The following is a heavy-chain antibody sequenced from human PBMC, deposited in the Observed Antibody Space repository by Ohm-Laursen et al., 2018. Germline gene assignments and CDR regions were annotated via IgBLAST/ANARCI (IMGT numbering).Heavy chain of an antibody. J-gene: IGHJ4*02. D-gene: IGHD6-13*01. CDR1: GGSISSYY. CDR2: MYYSGNT. V-gene: IGHV4-39*01. Sequence: GTLSLTCSVSGGSISSYYWGWIRQPPGKGLEWIGGMYYSGNTYYNPSLKSRVTIAVDTSKNQFSLKLSSVTAADTSVYYCATSNNWYYFDYWGQGTLVTVSS. CDR3: ATSNNWYYFDY.